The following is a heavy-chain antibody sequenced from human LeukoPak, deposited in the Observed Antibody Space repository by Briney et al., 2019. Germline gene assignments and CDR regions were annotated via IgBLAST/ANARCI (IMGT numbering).Heavy chain of an antibody. V-gene: IGHV3-7*01. CDR2: IKQDGSEK. Sequence: GGSLRLSCAASGFTFSSYWTTWVRQAPGKGLEWVANIKQDGSEKYYVDSVKGRFTISRDNAKNSLYLQMNSLRAEDTAVYYCARDLFGDYYGSGSYYIDAFDVWGQGTMVTVFS. CDR1: GFTFSSYW. D-gene: IGHD3-10*01. J-gene: IGHJ3*01. CDR3: ARDLFGDYYGSGSYYIDAFDV.